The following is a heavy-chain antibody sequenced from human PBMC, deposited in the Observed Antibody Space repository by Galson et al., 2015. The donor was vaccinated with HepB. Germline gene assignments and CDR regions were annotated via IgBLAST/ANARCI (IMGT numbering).Heavy chain of an antibody. CDR2: INGRGSTR. D-gene: IGHD3-16*01. CDR1: GFIFRHHA. Sequence: SLRLSCAGSGFIFRHHAMAWIRQAPGKGLEWVSGINGRGSTRSYSDAVKGRFSISRDNSTDTVFLQMDTLRPEDTAVYYCVKEGSWFGGDWFDPWGQGALVTVS. J-gene: IGHJ5*02. CDR3: VKEGSWFGGDWFDP. V-gene: IGHV3-23*01.